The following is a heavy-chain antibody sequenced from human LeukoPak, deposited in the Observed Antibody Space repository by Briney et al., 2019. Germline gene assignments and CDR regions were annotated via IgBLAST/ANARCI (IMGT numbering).Heavy chain of an antibody. CDR3: AKNPSPIMITFGGAPADFDY. V-gene: IGHV3-23*01. J-gene: IGHJ4*02. D-gene: IGHD3-16*01. CDR2: ISGSGGST. CDR1: GFTFSSYA. Sequence: GGSLGLSCAASGFTFSSYAMSWVRQAPGKGLEWVSAISGSGGSTYYADSVKGRFTISRDNSKNTLYLQMNSLRAEDTAVYYCAKNPSPIMITFGGAPADFDYWGQGTLVTVSS.